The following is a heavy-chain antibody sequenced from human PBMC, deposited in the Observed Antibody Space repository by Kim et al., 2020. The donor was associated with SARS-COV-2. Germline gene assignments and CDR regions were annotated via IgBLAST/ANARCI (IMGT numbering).Heavy chain of an antibody. CDR1: GYTFTSYA. V-gene: IGHV1-3*01. Sequence: ASVKVSCKASGYTFTSYAMHWVRQAPGQRLEWMGWINAGNGNTKYSQKFQGRVTITRDTSASTAYMELSSLRSEDTAVYYCARDPGGGAAAAAFDIWGQGTMVTVSS. CDR2: INAGNGNT. J-gene: IGHJ3*02. D-gene: IGHD6-13*01. CDR3: ARDPGGGAAAAAFDI.